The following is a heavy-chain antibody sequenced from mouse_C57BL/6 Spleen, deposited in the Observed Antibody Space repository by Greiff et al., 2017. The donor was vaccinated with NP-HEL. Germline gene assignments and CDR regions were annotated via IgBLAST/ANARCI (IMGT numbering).Heavy chain of an antibody. D-gene: IGHD3-3*01. CDR2: IDPSDSYT. CDR3: VRDWY. CDR1: GYTFTSYW. V-gene: IGHV1-59*01. Sequence: QVQLQQPGAELVRPGTSVKLSCKASGYTFTSYWMHWVKQRPGQGLEWIGVIDPSDSYTNYNQKFKGKATLTVDTSSSTAYMQLSSLTSEDSAVYYCVRDWYWGQGTTLTVSS. J-gene: IGHJ2*01.